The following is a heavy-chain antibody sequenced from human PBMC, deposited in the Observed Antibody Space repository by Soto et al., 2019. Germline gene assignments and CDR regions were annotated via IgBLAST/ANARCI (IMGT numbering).Heavy chain of an antibody. CDR2: VRFDDSST. CDR3: ARDKSGHADY. CDR1: GFNLNNYW. J-gene: IGHJ4*02. D-gene: IGHD5-12*01. V-gene: IGHV3-74*03. Sequence: GGSLRLSCAASGFNLNNYWMHWVRQAPGKGLVWVSQVRFDDSSTTYADCVKGRFTISRDNAKNTLYLQMNSLRAEDTAVDYCARDKSGHADYWRKGTMVTVSS.